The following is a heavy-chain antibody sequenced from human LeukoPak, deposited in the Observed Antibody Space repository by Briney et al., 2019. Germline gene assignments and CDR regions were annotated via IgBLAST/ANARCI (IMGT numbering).Heavy chain of an antibody. CDR3: ARTGLGATHQPYYYYYYMDV. D-gene: IGHD1-26*01. Sequence: GASVKVSCKASGYTFTSYGISWVRQAPGQGLEWMGWISAYNGNTNYAQKLQGRVTMTTDTSTSTAYMELRSLRSDDTAVYYCARTGLGATHQPYYYYYYMDVWGKGTTVTISS. J-gene: IGHJ6*03. V-gene: IGHV1-18*01. CDR2: ISAYNGNT. CDR1: GYTFTSYG.